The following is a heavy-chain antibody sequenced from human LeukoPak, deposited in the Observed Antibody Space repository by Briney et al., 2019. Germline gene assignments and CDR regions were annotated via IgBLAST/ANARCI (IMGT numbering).Heavy chain of an antibody. CDR2: IYTSGST. D-gene: IGHD4-17*01. Sequence: SETLSLTCTVSGGSISSYYWSWIRQPAGRGLEWIGRIYTSGSTNYNPSLKSRVTMSVDTSKNQFSLKLSSVTAADTAVYYCARESHGDYVRGIVFDYWGQGTLVTVSS. V-gene: IGHV4-4*07. J-gene: IGHJ4*02. CDR1: GGSISSYY. CDR3: ARESHGDYVRGIVFDY.